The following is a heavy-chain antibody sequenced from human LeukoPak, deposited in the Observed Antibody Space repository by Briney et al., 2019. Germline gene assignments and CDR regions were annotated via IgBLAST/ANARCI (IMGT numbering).Heavy chain of an antibody. CDR3: ARILEGHYYGMDV. J-gene: IGHJ6*02. CDR2: IDWDDDK. CDR1: GFSLSTSGMR. V-gene: IGHV2-70*04. Sequence: SGPTLVNPTQTLTLTCTFSGFSLSTSGMRVNWIRQPPGKALEWLARIDWDDDKYYSTSLKTRLTISKDTSKNQVVLTMTNVDPVDTATYYCARILEGHYYGMDVWGQGTTVTVSS.